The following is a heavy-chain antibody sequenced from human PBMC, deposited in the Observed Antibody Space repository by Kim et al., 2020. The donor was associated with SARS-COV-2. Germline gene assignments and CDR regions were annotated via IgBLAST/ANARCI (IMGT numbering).Heavy chain of an antibody. CDR2: INPSGGST. V-gene: IGHV1-46*01. J-gene: IGHJ4*02. Sequence: ASVKVSCKASGYTFTSYYMHWVRQAPGQGLEWMGIINPSGGSTSYAQKFQGRVTMTRDTSTSTVYMELSSLRSEDTAVYYCARDRWSRWGIAVAGNYYFDYWGQGTLVTVSS. CDR1: GYTFTSYY. D-gene: IGHD6-19*01. CDR3: ARDRWSRWGIAVAGNYYFDY.